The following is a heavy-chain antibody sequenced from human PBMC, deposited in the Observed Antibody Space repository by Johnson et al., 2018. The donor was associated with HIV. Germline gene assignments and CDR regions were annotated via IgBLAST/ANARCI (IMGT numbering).Heavy chain of an antibody. V-gene: IGHV3-9*01. CDR1: GFTFDDYA. CDR2: ISWNSGSI. CDR3: AKAHCPGCDAFDI. J-gene: IGHJ3*02. Sequence: VQLVESGGGLVQPGRSLRLSCAASGFTFDDYAMHWVRQAPGKGLEWVSGISWNSGSIGYADSVKGRFTISRDNSKNTLYLQMNSLRTEDTAVYYFAKAHCPGCDAFDIWGQGTMVTVSS. D-gene: IGHD2-21*01.